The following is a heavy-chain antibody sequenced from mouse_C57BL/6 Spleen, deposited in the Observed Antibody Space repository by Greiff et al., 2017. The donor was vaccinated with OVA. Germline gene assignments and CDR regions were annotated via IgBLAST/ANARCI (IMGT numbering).Heavy chain of an antibody. Sequence: EVKLQESGPGLVKPSQSLSLTCSVTGYSITSCYFWNWIRQFPGNQLEWMGYISYDGSNNYNPSLKNRISITRDTSKNQFFLKLNSVTTEDTATDYCARGIYYGYERAMDYWGQGTSVTVSS. CDR3: ARGIYYGYERAMDY. CDR1: GYSITSCYF. CDR2: ISYDGSN. J-gene: IGHJ4*01. D-gene: IGHD2-2*01. V-gene: IGHV3-6*01.